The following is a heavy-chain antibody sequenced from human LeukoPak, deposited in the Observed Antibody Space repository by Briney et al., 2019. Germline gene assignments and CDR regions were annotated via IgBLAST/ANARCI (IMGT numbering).Heavy chain of an antibody. Sequence: PGGSLRLSCAASGFTFRSYWMSWVRQAPGKGLEWVASIKDDGSEKYCVDSVKGRFTISRDNAKNALYLQMNSLRAEDTAVYYCAKDLHYGSADYWGQGTLVTVSS. D-gene: IGHD3-10*01. CDR1: GFTFRSYW. J-gene: IGHJ4*02. CDR2: IKDDGSEK. CDR3: AKDLHYGSADY. V-gene: IGHV3-7*01.